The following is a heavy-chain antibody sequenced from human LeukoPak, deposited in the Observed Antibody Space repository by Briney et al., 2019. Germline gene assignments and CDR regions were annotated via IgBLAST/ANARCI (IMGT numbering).Heavy chain of an antibody. J-gene: IGHJ4*02. D-gene: IGHD2-15*01. CDR2: ISAYNGNT. Sequence: ASVKVSCKASGYTFTSYGISWVRQAPGQGLERMGWISAYNGNTNYAQKLQGRGTMTTDTSTSTAYMELRSLRSDDTAVYYCARDWSCSGGSCYLSNSDYWGQGTLVTVSS. V-gene: IGHV1-18*01. CDR1: GYTFTSYG. CDR3: ARDWSCSGGSCYLSNSDY.